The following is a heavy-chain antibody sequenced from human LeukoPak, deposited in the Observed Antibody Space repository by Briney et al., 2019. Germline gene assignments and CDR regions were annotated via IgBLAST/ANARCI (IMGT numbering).Heavy chain of an antibody. Sequence: SETLSLTCAVYGGSFSGYYWSWIRQPPGKGLEWIGEINHSGSTNYNPSLKSRVTISVDTSKNQFSLKLSSVTAADTAVYYCARGWLIREYYDFWSGYYSDAFDIWGQGTKVTVSS. CDR3: ARGWLIREYYDFWSGYYSDAFDI. J-gene: IGHJ3*02. CDR1: GGSFSGYY. V-gene: IGHV4-34*01. D-gene: IGHD3-3*01. CDR2: INHSGST.